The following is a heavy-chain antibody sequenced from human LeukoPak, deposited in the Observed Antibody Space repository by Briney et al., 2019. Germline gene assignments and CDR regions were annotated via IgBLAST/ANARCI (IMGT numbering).Heavy chain of an antibody. CDR1: GFTFSSYA. CDR3: AKASRRIAAAGTVRYYYYMDV. V-gene: IGHV3-23*01. D-gene: IGHD6-13*01. J-gene: IGHJ6*03. CDR2: ISGSGGST. Sequence: PGGSLRLSCAASGFTFSSYAMSWVRQAPGKGLEWVSAISGSGGSTYYADSVKGRFTISRDNSKNTLYLQMNSLRAADTAVYYCAKASRRIAAAGTVRYYYYMDVWGKGTTVTVSS.